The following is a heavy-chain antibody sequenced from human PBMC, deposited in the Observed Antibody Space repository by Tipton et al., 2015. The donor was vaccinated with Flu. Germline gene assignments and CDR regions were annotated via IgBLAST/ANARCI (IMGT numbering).Heavy chain of an antibody. J-gene: IGHJ4*02. CDR3: ARGSGSGTFMIFDF. V-gene: IGHV4-4*07. D-gene: IGHD3-10*01. Sequence: TLSLTCTVSSGSLSSYYWSWIRQPAGKGLEWIGRIYTSGGTKFNPSLRGRLTMSVDASKKEFSLKLSSVTAADTAVYYCARGSGSGTFMIFDFWGQGTLVTVSS. CDR2: IYTSGGT. CDR1: SGSLSSYY.